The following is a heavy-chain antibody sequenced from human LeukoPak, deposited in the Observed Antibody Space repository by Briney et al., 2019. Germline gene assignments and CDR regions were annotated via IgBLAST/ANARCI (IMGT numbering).Heavy chain of an antibody. CDR3: AKHYMGSSYNHGLDC. Sequence: KPSETLSLTCTVSGGSISSDNYYWGWIRQPPRKGLEWIGSIYYSGTTYYNPSLKSRVTISVDTSKNQFSLKLSSVTAADTALYYCAKHYMGSSYNHGLDCWGQGTLVTVSS. CDR2: IYYSGTT. D-gene: IGHD3-10*01. CDR1: GGSISSDNYY. J-gene: IGHJ4*02. V-gene: IGHV4-39*01.